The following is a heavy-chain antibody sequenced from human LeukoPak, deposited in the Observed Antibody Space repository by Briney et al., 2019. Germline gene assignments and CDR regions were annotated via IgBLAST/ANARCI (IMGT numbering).Heavy chain of an antibody. J-gene: IGHJ6*03. V-gene: IGHV4-39*01. CDR1: GGSISSSSYY. D-gene: IGHD3-10*01. CDR2: IYYSGST. CDR3: ARQVYGSGSYYNGGSYYYYYYMDV. Sequence: PSETLSLTCTVSGGSISSSSYYWGWIRQPPGKGLEWIGSIYYSGSTYYNPSLKSRVTISVDTSKNQFSLKLSSVTAADTAVYYCARQVYGSGSYYNGGSYYYYYYMDVWGKGTTVTISS.